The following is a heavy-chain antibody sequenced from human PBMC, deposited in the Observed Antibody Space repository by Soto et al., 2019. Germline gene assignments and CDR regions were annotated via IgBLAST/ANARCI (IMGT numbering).Heavy chain of an antibody. CDR2: ISYGGSNK. J-gene: IGHJ6*02. CDR1: GFTFSSYA. Sequence: GSLRLSCAASGFTFSSYAMHWVRQAPGKGLEWVAVISYGGSNKYYADSVKGRFTISRDNSKNTLYLQMNSLRAEDTAVYYCARGRLRFLEWSYYGMDVWGQGTMVTVSS. CDR3: ARGRLRFLEWSYYGMDV. V-gene: IGHV3-30-3*01. D-gene: IGHD3-3*01.